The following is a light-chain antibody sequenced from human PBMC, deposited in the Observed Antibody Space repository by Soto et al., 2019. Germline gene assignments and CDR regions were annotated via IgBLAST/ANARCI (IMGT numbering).Light chain of an antibody. J-gene: IGKJ1*01. Sequence: EIVMTQSPATLSVSPGDRATLSCRARQSVSSNLACYQQKPGQAPRLLIDGASTRATGIPARFSGSGSGTEFTLTISSLQSEDFAVYYCQQYNDWLWTFGQGTKVDIK. CDR1: QSVSSN. CDR2: GAS. V-gene: IGKV3-15*01. CDR3: QQYNDWLWT.